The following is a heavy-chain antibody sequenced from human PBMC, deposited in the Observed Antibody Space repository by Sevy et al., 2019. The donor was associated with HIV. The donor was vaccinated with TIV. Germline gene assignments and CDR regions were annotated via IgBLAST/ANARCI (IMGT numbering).Heavy chain of an antibody. CDR3: ARDRDYVWGSYRQFDY. D-gene: IGHD3-16*02. Sequence: GGSLRLSCAASGFTFSSYSMNWVRQAPGKGLEWVASISRGSSYIYKADSVKGRFTISRDNAKNSLYLQMNSRRDDDTAVYYYARDRDYVWGSYRQFDYWGQGTLVTVSS. V-gene: IGHV3-21*01. CDR2: ISRGSSYI. CDR1: GFTFSSYS. J-gene: IGHJ4*02.